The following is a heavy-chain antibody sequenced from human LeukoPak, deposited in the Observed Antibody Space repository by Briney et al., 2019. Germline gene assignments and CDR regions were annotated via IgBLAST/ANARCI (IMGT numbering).Heavy chain of an antibody. CDR1: DFTFTNSW. D-gene: IGHD1-7*01. J-gene: IGHJ5*02. CDR3: VRGTRLADR. CDR2: IKPDGSDT. Sequence: GGSLRLSCVASDFTFTNSWVSWVRQAPGKGLEWVADIKPDGSDTGYVDSVKGRLTISRDNAKNSLYLQMDSLRVEDTAVYYCVRGTRLADRWGQGTLVTVSS. V-gene: IGHV3-7*01.